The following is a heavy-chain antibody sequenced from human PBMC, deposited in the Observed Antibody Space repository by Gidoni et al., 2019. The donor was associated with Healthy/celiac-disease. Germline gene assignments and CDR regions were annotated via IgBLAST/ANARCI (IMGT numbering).Heavy chain of an antibody. CDR2: FDPEDGET. CDR1: GYTLTELS. D-gene: IGHD6-6*01. CDR3: AFSSPYSSSSVKEYYYYGMDV. V-gene: IGHV1-24*01. Sequence: QVQLVQSGAEVKKPRASVKVSCKVSGYTLTELSLHWVLQAPGKGLEWMGGFDPEDGETIYAQKFQGRVTMTEDTSTDTAYMELSSLRSEDTAVYYCAFSSPYSSSSVKEYYYYGMDVWGQGTTVTVSS. J-gene: IGHJ6*02.